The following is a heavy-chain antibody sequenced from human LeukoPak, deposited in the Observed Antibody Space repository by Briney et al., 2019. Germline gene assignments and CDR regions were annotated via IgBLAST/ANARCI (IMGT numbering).Heavy chain of an antibody. V-gene: IGHV3-23*01. CDR3: AKGTMVQGVISVFDY. CDR1: GFTFSSYA. CDR2: ISGSGGST. Sequence: PGGSLRLSCAASGFTFSSYAMSWVRQAPGKGLEWVSAISGSGGSTYYADSVKGRFTISRDNSKNTLYLQMNSLRAKDTAVYYCAKGTMVQGVISVFDYWGQGTLVTVSS. J-gene: IGHJ4*02. D-gene: IGHD3-10*01.